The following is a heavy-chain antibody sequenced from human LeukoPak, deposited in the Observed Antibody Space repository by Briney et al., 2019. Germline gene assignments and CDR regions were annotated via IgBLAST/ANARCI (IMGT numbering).Heavy chain of an antibody. J-gene: IGHJ4*02. CDR2: IYYSGTT. CDR1: GVSISSSGYY. D-gene: IGHD2-21*02. CDR3: ATAWRLGDFDY. Sequence: SETLSLTCTVSGVSISSSGYYWGWIRQPSGKGLEWIGSIYYSGTTYYNPSLKSRVAISVDTSKNQFSLKLSSVTAADTAVYYCATAWRLGDFDYWGQGTLVTVSS. V-gene: IGHV4-39*01.